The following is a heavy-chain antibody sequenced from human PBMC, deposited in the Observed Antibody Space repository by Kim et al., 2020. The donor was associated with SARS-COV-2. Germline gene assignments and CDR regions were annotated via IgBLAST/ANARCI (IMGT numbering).Heavy chain of an antibody. V-gene: IGHV3-11*01. CDR1: GFRFSDYY. CDR2: INSDGSFM. Sequence: GGSLRLSCEASGFRFSDYYMSWIRQAPGKGLEWVAYINSDGSFMKCADSVNGRFSISRDNANKSLSLQMNSLTPEDTAVYYCVREPRNWGQGTLATVSS. J-gene: IGHJ4*02. CDR3: VREPRN.